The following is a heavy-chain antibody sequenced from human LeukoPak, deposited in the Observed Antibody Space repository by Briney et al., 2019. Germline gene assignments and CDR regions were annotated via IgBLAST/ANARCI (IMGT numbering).Heavy chain of an antibody. D-gene: IGHD3-3*01. CDR3: ARSPGSTYYYFDY. CDR2: LSGSGGSI. V-gene: IGHV3-23*01. J-gene: IGHJ4*02. Sequence: GGSLRLSCAASGFTFRTFPMGWVRQAPGKGLEWVSGLSGSGGSIYYADSVKGRFTISRDNSKSTLYLQMNSLRAEDTAVYYCARSPGSTYYYFDYWGQGTLVTVSS. CDR1: GFTFRTFP.